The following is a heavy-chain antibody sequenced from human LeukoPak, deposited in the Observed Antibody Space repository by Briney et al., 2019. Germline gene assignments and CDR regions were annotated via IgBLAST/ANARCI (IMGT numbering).Heavy chain of an antibody. V-gene: IGHV4-39*01. D-gene: IGHD2-15*01. CDR1: GGSISSSGYY. CDR3: ARTLTRSCSGATCYFTWFDP. CDR2: IYFTGNT. J-gene: IGHJ5*02. Sequence: PSETLSLTCTVSGGSISSSGYYWGWIRQPPGKGLEWFGSIYFTGNTCYNPSLKSRVTLSVDTSKNQFSLKLTSVTAADTAVYYCARTLTRSCSGATCYFTWFDPWGQGALVTVSS.